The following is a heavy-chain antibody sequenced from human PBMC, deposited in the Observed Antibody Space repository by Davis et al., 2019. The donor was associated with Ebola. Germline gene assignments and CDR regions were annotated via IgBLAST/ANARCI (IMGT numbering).Heavy chain of an antibody. CDR1: GFTVSSNY. CDR2: ISSGSETR. Sequence: GESLKISCAASGFTVSSNYMSWVRQAPGNGLEWVSYISSGSETRYYADSVKGRFTISRDNAKNSLYLQMNSLRAEDTAVYYCARDGAYSSSWYSSEGYFYGMDVWGKGTTVTVSS. CDR3: ARDGAYSSSWYSSEGYFYGMDV. V-gene: IGHV3-48*01. J-gene: IGHJ6*04. D-gene: IGHD6-13*01.